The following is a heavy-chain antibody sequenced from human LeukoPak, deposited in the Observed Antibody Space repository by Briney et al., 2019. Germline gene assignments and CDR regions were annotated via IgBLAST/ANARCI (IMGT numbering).Heavy chain of an antibody. Sequence: GESLKISCKGSGYSFTSYWTGWVRQMPGKGLEWMGIIYPGDSDTRYSPSFQGQVTISADKSISTAYLQWSSLKASDTAMYYCARQRYYYDSSGSTPDAFDIWGQGTMVTVSS. CDR2: IYPGDSDT. CDR1: GYSFTSYW. CDR3: ARQRYYYDSSGSTPDAFDI. D-gene: IGHD3-22*01. J-gene: IGHJ3*02. V-gene: IGHV5-51*01.